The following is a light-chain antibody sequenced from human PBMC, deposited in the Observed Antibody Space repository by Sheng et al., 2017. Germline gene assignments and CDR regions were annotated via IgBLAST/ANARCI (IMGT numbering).Light chain of an antibody. V-gene: IGKV3-20*01. CDR1: QSVRY. CDR3: QQYSSSPFT. Sequence: IVLTQSPGTLSLSPGERATLSCRASQSVRYLAWYQHKPGQTPRLLIFDASIRATGIPDRFSGSGSGTDFTLIISRLEPEDFAVYYCQQYSSSPFTFGPGTKVDIK. CDR2: DAS. J-gene: IGKJ3*01.